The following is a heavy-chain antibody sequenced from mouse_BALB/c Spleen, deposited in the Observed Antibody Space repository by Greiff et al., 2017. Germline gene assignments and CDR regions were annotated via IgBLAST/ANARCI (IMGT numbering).Heavy chain of an antibody. V-gene: IGHV6-3*01. CDR3: TDPDDGY. J-gene: IGHJ3*02. CDR1: GFTFSSYW. CDR2: IRLNADNYAP. Sequence: EVKLVESGGGLVQPGRSMKLSCVASGFTFSSYWMSWVRQSPEKGLEWVAEIRLNADNYAPHSAESVKGKCTISGDDYTSRLYLHMNSLRAEDSGIYYCTDPDDGYWGQGTVVTVSA.